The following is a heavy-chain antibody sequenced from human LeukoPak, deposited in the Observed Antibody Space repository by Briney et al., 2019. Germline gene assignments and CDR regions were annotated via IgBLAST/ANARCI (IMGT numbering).Heavy chain of an antibody. CDR3: ARSSSGTYHY. CDR2: INGDNGNT. V-gene: IGHV1-3*01. Sequence: GASVKVSCKTSGYNFPSYTMHWLRQAPGQSPEWMGSINGDNGNTKYSEKFQDRVTFTRDTSASSAYMELSSLGSEDTAVYYCARSSSGTYHYWGQGTLVTVSS. J-gene: IGHJ4*02. CDR1: GYNFPSYT. D-gene: IGHD3-10*01.